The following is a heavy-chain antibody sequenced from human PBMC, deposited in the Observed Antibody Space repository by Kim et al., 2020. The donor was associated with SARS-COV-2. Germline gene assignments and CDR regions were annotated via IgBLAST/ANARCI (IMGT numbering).Heavy chain of an antibody. J-gene: IGHJ4*02. CDR2: IYYSGDT. D-gene: IGHD4-17*01. V-gene: IGHV4-59*08. CDR1: GGSMGSYY. Sequence: SETRSLTCTVSGGSMGSYYWSWIRQPPGKGLEWIGFIYYSGDTNYNPSLKSRVAISVAKSKNQFSLKMTSVPAADTATYYCASLHYGGNVDYWGQGTLVT. CDR3: ASLHYGGNVDY.